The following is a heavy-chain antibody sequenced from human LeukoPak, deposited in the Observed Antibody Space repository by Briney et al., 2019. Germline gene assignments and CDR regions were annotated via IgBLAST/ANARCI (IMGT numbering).Heavy chain of an antibody. J-gene: IGHJ4*02. CDR2: ISWNSGSI. D-gene: IGHD2-2*01. V-gene: IGHV3-9*01. CDR1: GFTFHHYA. CDR3: AKDPRYCSSTSCYY. Sequence: GGSLRLSCAASGFTFHHYAIHWVRQVPGKGLEWVSGISWNSGSIGYVDSVKGRFTISRDNSKNTLYLQMNSLRAADTAVYYCAKDPRYCSSTSCYYWGQGTLVTVSS.